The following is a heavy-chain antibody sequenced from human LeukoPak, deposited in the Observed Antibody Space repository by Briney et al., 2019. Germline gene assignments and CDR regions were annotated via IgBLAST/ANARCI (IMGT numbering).Heavy chain of an antibody. J-gene: IGHJ4*02. Sequence: GGSLRLSCAASGFTVRNNYMSRFRQAPGTGLAWVSLIYSGGTTYYADSVKGRFTISRDNSKNTLYLQMNSLRAEDTAVYYCARDPFGAKGLFHSWGQGTLVTVPS. CDR2: IYSGGTT. CDR1: GFTVRNNY. V-gene: IGHV3-53*01. CDR3: ARDPFGAKGLFHS. D-gene: IGHD1-26*01.